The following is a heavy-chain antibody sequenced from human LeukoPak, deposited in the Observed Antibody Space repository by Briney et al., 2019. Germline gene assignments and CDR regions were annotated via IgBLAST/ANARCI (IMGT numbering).Heavy chain of an antibody. Sequence: PSETLSLTCTVSGGSISSGDYYWSWIRQPPGKGLEWIGYIYYSGSTYYNPSLKSRVTISVDTSKNQISLKLSSVTAADTAVYYCARGYDTIAAADYWGQGTLVTVSS. CDR1: GGSISSGDYY. CDR2: IYYSGST. CDR3: ARGYDTIAAADY. V-gene: IGHV4-30-4*01. D-gene: IGHD6-13*01. J-gene: IGHJ4*02.